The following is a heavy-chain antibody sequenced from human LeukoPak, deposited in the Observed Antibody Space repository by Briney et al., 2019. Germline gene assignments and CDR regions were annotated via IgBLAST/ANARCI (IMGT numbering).Heavy chain of an antibody. CDR1: GGSIRGYF. CDR3: AMAYSSSWYYFDY. CDR2: IYYSGST. D-gene: IGHD6-13*01. Sequence: PSETLSLTCTVSGGSIRGYFWTWIRQPPGKGLEWIGYIYYSGSTNYNPSLKSRVTIAVDTSKNQFSLSLSSVTAADTAVYYCAMAYSSSWYYFDYWGQGTLVTVS. J-gene: IGHJ4*02. V-gene: IGHV4-59*01.